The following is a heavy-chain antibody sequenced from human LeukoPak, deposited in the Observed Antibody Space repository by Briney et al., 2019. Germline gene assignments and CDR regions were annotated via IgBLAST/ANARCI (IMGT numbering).Heavy chain of an antibody. CDR2: MNPNSGNT. J-gene: IGHJ5*02. V-gene: IGHV1-8*01. Sequence: GASVKVSCKASGYTFTSYDINWVRQATGQGLEWMGWMNPNSGNTGYAHKFQGRVTMTRNTSISTAYMELSSLRSEDTAVYYCARTVGATNCFDPWGQGTLVTVSS. CDR3: ARTVGATNCFDP. CDR1: GYTFTSYD. D-gene: IGHD1-26*01.